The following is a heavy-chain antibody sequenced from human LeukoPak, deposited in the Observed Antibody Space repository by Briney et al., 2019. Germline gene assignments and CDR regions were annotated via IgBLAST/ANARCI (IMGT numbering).Heavy chain of an antibody. Sequence: SETLSLTCTVSGGSISSYYWSWIRQPPGKGLEWIGYIYYSGSTNYNPSLKSRVTISVDTSKNQFSLKLGSVTAADTAVYYCARMNIAQIDYWGQGTLVTVSS. CDR2: IYYSGST. CDR1: GGSISSYY. D-gene: IGHD1/OR15-1a*01. CDR3: ARMNIAQIDY. V-gene: IGHV4-59*12. J-gene: IGHJ4*02.